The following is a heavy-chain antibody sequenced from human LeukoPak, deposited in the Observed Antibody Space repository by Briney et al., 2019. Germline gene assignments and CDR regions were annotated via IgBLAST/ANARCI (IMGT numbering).Heavy chain of an antibody. Sequence: GGSLRLSCAASGFTLSYNWMSWVRRAPGKGLEWVASIKEDGSEKYYVDSVKGRFTISRDNAKNSLYLQMNSQRAEDTAVYYCARLSTGWYGHFDFWGQGTLVTVSS. J-gene: IGHJ4*02. CDR2: IKEDGSEK. D-gene: IGHD6-13*01. V-gene: IGHV3-7*03. CDR1: GFTLSYNW. CDR3: ARLSTGWYGHFDF.